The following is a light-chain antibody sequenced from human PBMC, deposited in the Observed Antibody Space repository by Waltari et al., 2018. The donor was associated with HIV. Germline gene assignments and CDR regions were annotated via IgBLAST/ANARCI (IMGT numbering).Light chain of an antibody. V-gene: IGLV2-18*02. CDR3: SSYTSSATYV. CDR1: RTDAGAYNR. CDR2: EVS. J-gene: IGLJ1*01. Sequence: QSALTQPPSVSGSSRQSVTISCTWTRTDAGAYNRVSWYQQSQGTAPKLIIYEVSNRPSGVPDRFSGSKTGNTASLTISGLQAEDEADYYCSSYTSSATYVFGTGTKVTVL.